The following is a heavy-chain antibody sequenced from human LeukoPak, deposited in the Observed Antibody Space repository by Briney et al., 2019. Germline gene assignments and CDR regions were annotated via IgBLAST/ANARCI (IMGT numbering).Heavy chain of an antibody. Sequence: PGGSLILSCAASGFTFSTYWMSWVRQAPGKGLEWVANIKHDGSEKFYVDSVKGRFTISRDNAKNSLYLQLNSLRDEDTAVYYCARITGVAAAGDYWGQGTLVTVSS. CDR2: IKHDGSEK. CDR1: GFTFSTYW. V-gene: IGHV3-7*04. J-gene: IGHJ4*02. CDR3: ARITGVAAAGDY. D-gene: IGHD6-25*01.